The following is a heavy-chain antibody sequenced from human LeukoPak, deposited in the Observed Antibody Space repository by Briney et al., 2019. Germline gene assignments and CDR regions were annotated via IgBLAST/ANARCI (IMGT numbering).Heavy chain of an antibody. CDR2: INHSGST. V-gene: IGHV4-34*01. CDR3: ARGPWYYYMDV. J-gene: IGHJ6*03. CDR1: GGSFSGYY. Sequence: SETLSPTCAVYGGSFSGYYWSWIRQTPGKGLEWIGEINHSGSTNYNTSLKSRVTISVDTSKNQFSLKLSSVTAADTAVYYCARGPWYYYMDVWGKGTTVTVSS.